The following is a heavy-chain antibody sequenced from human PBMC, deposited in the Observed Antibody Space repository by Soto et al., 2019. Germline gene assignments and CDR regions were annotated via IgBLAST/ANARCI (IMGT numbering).Heavy chain of an antibody. CDR3: AKDFGEQQLVYYYYHYGMDV. Sequence: QVQLVESGGGVVQPGRSLRLSCAASGFTFSSYGMHWVRQAPGKGLEWVAVISYDGSNKYYADSVKGRFTISRDNSKNTLYLQMNSLRAEDTAVYYCAKDFGEQQLVYYYYHYGMDVWGQGTTVTVSS. CDR1: GFTFSSYG. J-gene: IGHJ6*02. CDR2: ISYDGSNK. D-gene: IGHD6-13*01. V-gene: IGHV3-30*18.